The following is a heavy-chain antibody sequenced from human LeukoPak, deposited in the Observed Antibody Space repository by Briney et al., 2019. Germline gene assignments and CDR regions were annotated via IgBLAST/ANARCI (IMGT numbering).Heavy chain of an antibody. V-gene: IGHV3-11*01. Sequence: GGSLRLSCAASGFTFSDYYMSWIRQAPGKGLEWVSYISSSGSTIYYADSVKGRFTISRGNAKNSLYLQMNSLRAEDTAVYYCAREYCSSTSCYLPWAFDIWGQGTMVTVSS. D-gene: IGHD2-2*01. J-gene: IGHJ3*02. CDR1: GFTFSDYY. CDR2: ISSSGSTI. CDR3: AREYCSSTSCYLPWAFDI.